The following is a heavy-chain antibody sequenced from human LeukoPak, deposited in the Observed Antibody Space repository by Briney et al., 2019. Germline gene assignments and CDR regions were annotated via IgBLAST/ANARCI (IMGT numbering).Heavy chain of an antibody. D-gene: IGHD1-7*01. J-gene: IGHJ4*02. Sequence: GGSLRLSCTASGLILIDSAMTWVRQAPGKRLEWVSAISSSGGDTIYTDSVKGRFTISRDNSKNTLYLQMNSLRAEDTAIYYCAKGGNSAPLDYWGQGTLVTVSS. V-gene: IGHV3-23*01. CDR2: ISSSGGDT. CDR3: AKGGNSAPLDY. CDR1: GLILIDSA.